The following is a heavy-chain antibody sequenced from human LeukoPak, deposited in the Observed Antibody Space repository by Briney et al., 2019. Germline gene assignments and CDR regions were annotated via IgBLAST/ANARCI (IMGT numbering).Heavy chain of an antibody. D-gene: IGHD1-26*01. V-gene: IGHV3-23*01. Sequence: PGGSLRLSCAASGFTFRTYWMSWVRQAPGKGLEWVSAISGSGGSTYYADSVKGRFTISRDNSKNTLYLQMNGLRAEDTAVYYCAKGRILLVGATEAHAFDIWGQGTMVTVSS. CDR3: AKGRILLVGATEAHAFDI. CDR2: ISGSGGST. J-gene: IGHJ3*02. CDR1: GFTFRTYW.